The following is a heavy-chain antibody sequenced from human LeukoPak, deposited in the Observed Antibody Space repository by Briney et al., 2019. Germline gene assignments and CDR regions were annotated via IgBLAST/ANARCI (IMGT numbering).Heavy chain of an antibody. V-gene: IGHV4-59*12. Sequence: SETLSLTCTVSGGSISSYYWSWIRQPPGKGLEWIGYIYYSGSTNYNPSLKSRVTISVDTSKNQFSLRLDSVTAADTAVYYCAKEESDWSSLGYYYHYMDVWGKGTTVTISS. J-gene: IGHJ6*03. D-gene: IGHD3-9*01. CDR2: IYYSGST. CDR1: GGSISSYY. CDR3: AKEESDWSSLGYYYHYMDV.